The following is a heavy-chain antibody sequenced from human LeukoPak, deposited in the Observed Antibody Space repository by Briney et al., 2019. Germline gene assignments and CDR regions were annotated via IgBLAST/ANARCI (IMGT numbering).Heavy chain of an antibody. CDR2: ISYDGSNK. CDR1: GFTFSSYG. V-gene: IGHV3-30*18. CDR3: AKSVDSSGLPRLFDY. J-gene: IGHJ4*02. D-gene: IGHD3-22*01. Sequence: PGGSLRLSCAASGFTFSSYGMHWVRHAPGKGLEWVAVISYDGSNKYYADSVKGRFTISRDNYKNTLYLQTNRLRAEDTAVYYCAKSVDSSGLPRLFDYWGQGTLVTVSS.